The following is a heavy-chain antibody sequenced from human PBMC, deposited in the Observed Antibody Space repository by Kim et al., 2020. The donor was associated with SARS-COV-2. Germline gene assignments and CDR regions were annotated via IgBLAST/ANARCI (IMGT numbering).Heavy chain of an antibody. CDR2: SSSSSSTI. D-gene: IGHD3-10*01. Sequence: GGSLRLSCAASGFTFSSDSIYWVRQAPGKGLELVSYSSSSSSTIYYAYSVKGRYTIPRDNAKNSLYLQMNSLRAEDTSVYYCARDLHPYYYGSGTTANLFAPWGQGTLVTVSS. J-gene: IGHJ5*02. CDR3: ARDLHPYYYGSGTTANLFAP. CDR1: GFTFSSDS. V-gene: IGHV3-48*04.